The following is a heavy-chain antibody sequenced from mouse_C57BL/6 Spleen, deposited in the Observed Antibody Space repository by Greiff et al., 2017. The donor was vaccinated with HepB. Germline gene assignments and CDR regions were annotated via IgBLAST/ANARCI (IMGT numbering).Heavy chain of an antibody. CDR2: INPSTGGT. CDR3: ARMEDGYPYYFDY. Sequence: VQLQQSGPELVKPGASVKISCKASGYSFTGYYMNWVKQSPEKSLEWIGEINPSTGGTTYNQKFKAKATLTVDKSSSTAYMQLKSLTSEDSAVYYCARMEDGYPYYFDYWGQGTTLTVSS. J-gene: IGHJ2*01. CDR1: GYSFTGYY. V-gene: IGHV1-42*01. D-gene: IGHD2-3*01.